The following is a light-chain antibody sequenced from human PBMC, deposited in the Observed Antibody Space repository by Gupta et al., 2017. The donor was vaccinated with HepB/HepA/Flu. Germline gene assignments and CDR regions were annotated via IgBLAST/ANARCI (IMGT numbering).Light chain of an antibody. CDR2: RNN. CDR1: SSNIGSNY. V-gene: IGLV1-47*01. CDR3: AEWDDSRSGRV. Sequence: QSVLTQPPSASGTPGQRVTISCSGSSSNIGSNYVYWYQKLPGTAPKLLSDRNNQRPSGVPDRFAGYKAGTSAYLDISGLRSEDEADYYGAEWDDSRSGRVFGGGTKLTVL. J-gene: IGLJ3*02.